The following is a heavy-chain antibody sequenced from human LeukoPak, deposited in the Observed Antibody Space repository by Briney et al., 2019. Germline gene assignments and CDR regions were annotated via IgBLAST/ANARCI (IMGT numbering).Heavy chain of an antibody. D-gene: IGHD1-1*01. J-gene: IGHJ4*02. CDR3: ARGGWNDVTFDY. Sequence: SETLSLTCTVSGGSISSGGYYWSWLRQHPGKGLEWIGYIYYSGRTYYNPSLKSRVTISVDTSKNQFSLKLSSVTAADTAAYYCARGGWNDVTFDYWGQGTLVTVSS. CDR2: IYYSGRT. V-gene: IGHV4-31*03. CDR1: GGSISSGGYY.